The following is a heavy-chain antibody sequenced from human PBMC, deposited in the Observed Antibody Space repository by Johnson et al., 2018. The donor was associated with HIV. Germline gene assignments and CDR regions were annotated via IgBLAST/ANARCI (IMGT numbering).Heavy chain of an antibody. CDR3: TDGEAFVAI. J-gene: IGHJ3*02. CDR1: GFTFSTYW. D-gene: IGHD3-10*01. Sequence: MQLVESGGGLVQPGGSLRLSCAVSGFTFSTYWMTWVRQASGKGLEWVGRIRSKANSYATAYAASVKGRFTISRDDSKNTAYRQMKSLKTEDTAVYCCTDGEAFVAIWRKVTKITGSS. V-gene: IGHV3-73*01. CDR2: IRSKANSYAT.